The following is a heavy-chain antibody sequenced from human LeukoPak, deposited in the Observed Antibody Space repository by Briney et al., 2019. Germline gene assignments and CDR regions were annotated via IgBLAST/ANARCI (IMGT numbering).Heavy chain of an antibody. Sequence: GGSLRLSCAASGFTFSSYDMHWVRQATGKGLEWVSAIGYAGDTYYPASVKGRFTISRENAKNALYLQMNSLRAGDTAVYYCARDVGYSGGLGYFDLWGRGTLVTVSS. D-gene: IGHD6-19*01. V-gene: IGHV3-13*04. CDR3: ARDVGYSGGLGYFDL. CDR1: GFTFSSYD. J-gene: IGHJ2*01. CDR2: IGYAGDT.